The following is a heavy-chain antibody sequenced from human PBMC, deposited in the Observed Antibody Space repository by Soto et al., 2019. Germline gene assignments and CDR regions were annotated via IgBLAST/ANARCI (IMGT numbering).Heavy chain of an antibody. Sequence: PSETLSLTCTVSGASISGFYWSWIRKSAGKGLEWIGRIYATGTTDYNPSLKSRVMMSVDTSKKQFSLKLRSVTAADTAVYYCEGWNGYSALDYWGQGTLVTVSS. D-gene: IGHD3-3*01. CDR1: GASISGFY. J-gene: IGHJ4*02. CDR3: EGWNGYSALDY. V-gene: IGHV4-4*07. CDR2: IYATGTT.